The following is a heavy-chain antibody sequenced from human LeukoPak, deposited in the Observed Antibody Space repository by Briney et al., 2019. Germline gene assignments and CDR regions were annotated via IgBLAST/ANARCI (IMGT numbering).Heavy chain of an antibody. Sequence: GGSLRLSCAASRFTVSWYGMHWVRQAPGKGLEWVAVMSRDGSNKYYADSLKGRFTISRDNSKNTLYLQMNSLRAEDTAVYYCAKESGVYCSGGSCYLDHWGQGTLVTVSS. CDR3: AKESGVYCSGGSCYLDH. CDR2: MSRDGSNK. J-gene: IGHJ4*02. V-gene: IGHV3-30*18. CDR1: RFTVSWYG. D-gene: IGHD2-15*01.